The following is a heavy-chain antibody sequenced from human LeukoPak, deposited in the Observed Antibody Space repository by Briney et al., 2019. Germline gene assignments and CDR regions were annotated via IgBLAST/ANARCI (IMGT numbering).Heavy chain of an antibody. CDR1: GGSISSSSYY. J-gene: IGHJ6*02. CDR3: ARSRMDV. CDR2: IYYSGST. V-gene: IGHV4-39*07. Sequence: SETLSLTCTVSGGSISSSSYYWGWIRQPPGKGLEWIGSIYYSGSTYYNPSLKSRVTISVDTSKNQFSLKLSSVTAADTAVYYCARSRMDVWGQGTTVTVSS.